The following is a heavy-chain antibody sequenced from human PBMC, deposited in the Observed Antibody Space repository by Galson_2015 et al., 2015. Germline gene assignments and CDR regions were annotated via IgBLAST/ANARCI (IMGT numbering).Heavy chain of an antibody. CDR3: AREIYCSGGSCIAFDI. V-gene: IGHV3-7*01. CDR2: IKQDGSEK. J-gene: IGHJ3*02. CDR1: GFTFSSYW. D-gene: IGHD2-15*01. Sequence: SLRLSCAASGFTFSSYWMSWVRQAPGKGLEWVANIKQDGSEKYYVDSVKGRFTISRDNAKNLLYLQMNSLRAEDTAVYYCAREIYCSGGSCIAFDIWGQGTMVTVSS.